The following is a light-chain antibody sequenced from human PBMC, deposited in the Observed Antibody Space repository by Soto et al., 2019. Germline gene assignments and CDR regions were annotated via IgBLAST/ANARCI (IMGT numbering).Light chain of an antibody. V-gene: IGKV4-1*01. Sequence: DIVMTQAPDSLAASLGAIVTINCKSTRNLLYNDKNYVAWYQQRPGQAPKLLIYCASTREAEVPVRISGSGSVTDFKLSIRDLQAADAVVYYGQQFYTTPRTFGQGTRVEI. J-gene: IGKJ2*01. CDR2: CAS. CDR3: QQFYTTPRT. CDR1: RNLLYNDKNY.